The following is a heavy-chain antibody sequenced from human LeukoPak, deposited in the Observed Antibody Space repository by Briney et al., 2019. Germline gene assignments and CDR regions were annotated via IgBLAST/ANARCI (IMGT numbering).Heavy chain of an antibody. CDR2: ISYDGSNK. V-gene: IGHV3-30-3*01. CDR3: ATEEFDY. J-gene: IGHJ4*02. CDR1: GFAFSSYA. Sequence: GGSLRLSCAASGFAFSSYAMHWVRQAPGKGLEWVAVISYDGSNKYYADSVKGRFTISRDNSKNTLYLQMNSLRAEDTAVYYCATEEFDYWGQGTLVTVSS.